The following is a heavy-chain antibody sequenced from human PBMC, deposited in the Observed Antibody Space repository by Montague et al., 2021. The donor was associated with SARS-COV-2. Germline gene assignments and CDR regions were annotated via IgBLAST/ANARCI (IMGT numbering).Heavy chain of an antibody. J-gene: IGHJ2*01. V-gene: IGHV4-34*01. CDR2: INHSGSI. CDR3: ARGAPTITKIVVVFTGAGWYFDL. D-gene: IGHD3-22*01. Sequence: SETLSLTCAVYSGSFSDYYWTWIRQPPGKGLEWIGEINHSGSINYNPSLKSRVSISVDTSKNQFSLKLTSVTAADTAVYYCARGAPTITKIVVVFTGAGWYFDLWGRGTLVTVSS. CDR1: SGSFSDYY.